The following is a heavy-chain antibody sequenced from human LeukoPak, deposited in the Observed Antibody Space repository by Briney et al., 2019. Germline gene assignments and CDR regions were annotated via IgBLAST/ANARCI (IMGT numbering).Heavy chain of an antibody. D-gene: IGHD4-23*01. CDR3: ARSLVTVDKGIEI. CDR1: GDSFSSHY. CDR2: ISHIGRT. J-gene: IGHJ4*03. Sequence: SETLSLTCAVSGDSFSSHYWTWIRQSPGTGLEWIGYISHIGRTNYNPSLKSRVTISIDTSKNQFSLKLRSVTAADTAVYYCARSLVTVDKGIEIWGPGTMVSVSS. V-gene: IGHV4-59*11.